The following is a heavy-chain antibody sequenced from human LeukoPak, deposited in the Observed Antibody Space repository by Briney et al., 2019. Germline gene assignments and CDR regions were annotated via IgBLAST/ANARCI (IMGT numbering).Heavy chain of an antibody. V-gene: IGHV4-34*01. Sequence: SETLSLTCAVYGGSFSGYYWSWIRRPPGKGLEWIGEINHSGSTNYNPSLKSRATISVDTSKNQFSLKLSSVTAADTAVYYCARGRRWELRHWGQGTLVTVSS. J-gene: IGHJ4*02. CDR3: ARGRRWELRH. D-gene: IGHD1-26*01. CDR1: GGSFSGYY. CDR2: INHSGST.